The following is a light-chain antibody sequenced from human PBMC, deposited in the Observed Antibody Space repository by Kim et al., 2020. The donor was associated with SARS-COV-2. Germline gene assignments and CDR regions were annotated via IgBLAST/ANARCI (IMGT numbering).Light chain of an antibody. Sequence: LYAGYSATLSCRASQRVYSNYLAWYQQKPGQALSLLIYGASSRATGIPDRFSGSGSGTDFTLTISRLEPEDFAVYFCQQYGRLITFGLGTRLEIK. CDR2: GAS. J-gene: IGKJ5*01. CDR1: QRVYSNY. CDR3: QQYGRLIT. V-gene: IGKV3-20*01.